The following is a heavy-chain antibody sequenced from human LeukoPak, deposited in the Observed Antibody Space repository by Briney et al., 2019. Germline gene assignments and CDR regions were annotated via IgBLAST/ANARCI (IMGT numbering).Heavy chain of an antibody. CDR2: VYADGVT. Sequence: PGGSLRLSCAASGFTDSQNHISWVRQAPGRGLEWVSLVYADGVTHYADSVKGRFTISRDNSENAIYLQMNSLRPEDTAMYYCARDRAGAEDWVEFDPWGQGTLVTVSS. D-gene: IGHD2-15*01. V-gene: IGHV3-53*05. CDR1: GFTDSQNH. CDR3: ARDRAGAEDWVEFDP. J-gene: IGHJ5*02.